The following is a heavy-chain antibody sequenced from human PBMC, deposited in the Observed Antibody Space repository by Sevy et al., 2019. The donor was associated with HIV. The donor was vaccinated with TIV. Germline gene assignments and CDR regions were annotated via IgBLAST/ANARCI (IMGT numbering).Heavy chain of an antibody. CDR1: GGTFSSYA. Sequence: ASVKVSCKASGGTFSSYAISWVRQAPGQGLEWMGGIIPIFGTANYAQKFQGRVTITADESTSTAYMELSSLRSEDTAVYYCARGSSSSSNYYYYYMDVWGKGTTVTVSS. V-gene: IGHV1-69*13. D-gene: IGHD6-6*01. J-gene: IGHJ6*03. CDR2: IIPIFGTA. CDR3: ARGSSSSSNYYYYYMDV.